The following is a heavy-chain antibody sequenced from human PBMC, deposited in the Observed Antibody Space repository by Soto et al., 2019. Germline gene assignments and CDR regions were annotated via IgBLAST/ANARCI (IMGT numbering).Heavy chain of an antibody. CDR3: ARGVFRPPAAPNFDS. D-gene: IGHD6-25*01. V-gene: IGHV5-51*01. CDR1: GYSFSSFW. Sequence: PGESLKISCQGFGYSFSSFWIGWVRQMPGKGLEWLGIINPVDSDTRYSPSFQGQVTISVDKSITTAYLQWSSLKASDTAMYYCARGVFRPPAAPNFDSWGQGTLVTVSS. J-gene: IGHJ4*02. CDR2: INPVDSDT.